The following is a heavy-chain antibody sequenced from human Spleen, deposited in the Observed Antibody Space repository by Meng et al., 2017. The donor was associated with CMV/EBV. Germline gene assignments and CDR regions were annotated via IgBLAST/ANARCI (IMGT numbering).Heavy chain of an antibody. V-gene: IGHV1-2*02. CDR2: VNPSAGDT. CDR3: ARGSERETYLGDF. D-gene: IGHD1-26*01. J-gene: IGHJ4*02. Sequence: ASVKVSCKASGYTFTRYYIHWVRQAPGQGLEWMGWVNPSAGDTNYGPGFQGRVTMTTDTSIGTAYMELHGLRLDDTALYFCARGSERETYLGDFWGQGTLVTVSS. CDR1: GYTFTRYY.